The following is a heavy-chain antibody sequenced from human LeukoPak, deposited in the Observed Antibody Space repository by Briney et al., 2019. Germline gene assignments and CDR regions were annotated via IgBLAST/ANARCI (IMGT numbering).Heavy chain of an antibody. CDR3: AEGYYYYGMDV. Sequence: SETLSLTCTVSGGSISSYYWSWIRQPPGKGLEWIGYIYYSGSTNYNPSLKSRVTISVDTSKNQFSLKLSSVTAADTAVYYCAEGYYYYGMDVWGQGTTVTVSS. V-gene: IGHV4-59*01. J-gene: IGHJ6*02. CDR2: IYYSGST. CDR1: GGSISSYY.